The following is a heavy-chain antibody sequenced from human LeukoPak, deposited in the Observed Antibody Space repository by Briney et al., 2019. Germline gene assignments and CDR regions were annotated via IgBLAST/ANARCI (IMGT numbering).Heavy chain of an antibody. Sequence: GRSLRLSCAASGFTFSSYGMRWVRQAPGKGLEWVAVISYDGSNKYYADSVKGRFTISRDNSKNTLYLQMNSLRAEDTAVYYCANRPSAIGGNYWGQGTLVTVSS. D-gene: IGHD3-10*01. CDR2: ISYDGSNK. V-gene: IGHV3-30*18. CDR3: ANRPSAIGGNY. CDR1: GFTFSSYG. J-gene: IGHJ4*02.